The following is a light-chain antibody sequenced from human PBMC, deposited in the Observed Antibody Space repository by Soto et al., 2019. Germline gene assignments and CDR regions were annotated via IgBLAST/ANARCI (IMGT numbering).Light chain of an antibody. CDR2: GAS. J-gene: IGKJ1*01. CDR1: QSVSNSY. V-gene: IGKV3-20*01. CDR3: QQYDSSPRT. Sequence: EIVLTQSPGTLSLSPGESATLSCRASQSVSNSYLAWYQQKPGQAPSLLIYGASSRATGIPDRFSGSGAGTDFTLTISRREPEDFAVYYCQQYDSSPRTFGQGTKVEI.